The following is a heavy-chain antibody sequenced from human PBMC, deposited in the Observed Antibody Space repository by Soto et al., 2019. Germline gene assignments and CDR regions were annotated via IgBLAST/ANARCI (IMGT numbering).Heavy chain of an antibody. D-gene: IGHD3-10*01. CDR1: DFDFSSYG. V-gene: IGHV3-30*03. CDR3: ARDSGWPILNFDN. CDR2: SSYDGRET. J-gene: IGHJ4*02. Sequence: GGALRLSCAASDFDFSSYGIHWVRQAPGKGLEWVAASSYDGRETFYADSAKGRFTVSKEMSKNTAFLQMNALRHEDTAVYFCARDSGWPILNFDNWGQGTPVTV.